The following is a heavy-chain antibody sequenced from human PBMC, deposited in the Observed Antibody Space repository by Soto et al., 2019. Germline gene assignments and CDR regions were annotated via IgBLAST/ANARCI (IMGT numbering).Heavy chain of an antibody. Sequence: SETLSLTCTVSGGSISSGGYYWSWIRQHPGKGLEWIGYIYYSGSTYYNPSLKSRVTISVDTSKNPFSLKLSSVTAADTAVYYCARGLVVPASEWFDPWGQGTLVTVSS. J-gene: IGHJ5*02. V-gene: IGHV4-31*03. CDR3: ARGLVVPASEWFDP. CDR2: IYYSGST. CDR1: GGSISSGGYY. D-gene: IGHD2-2*01.